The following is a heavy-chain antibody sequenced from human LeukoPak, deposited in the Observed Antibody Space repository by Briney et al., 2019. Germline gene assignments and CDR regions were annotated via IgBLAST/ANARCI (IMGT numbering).Heavy chain of an antibody. D-gene: IGHD5-18*01. CDR1: GYSISSGYY. V-gene: IGHV4-38-2*02. J-gene: IGHJ3*02. CDR2: IYHSGST. CDR3: ARDRNTAMDPDAFDI. Sequence: KPSETLSLTCTVSGYSISSGYYWGWIRQPPGKGLEWIGSIYHSGSTYYNPSLKSRVTISVDTSKNQFSLKLSSVTAADTAVYYCARDRNTAMDPDAFDIWGQGTMVTVSS.